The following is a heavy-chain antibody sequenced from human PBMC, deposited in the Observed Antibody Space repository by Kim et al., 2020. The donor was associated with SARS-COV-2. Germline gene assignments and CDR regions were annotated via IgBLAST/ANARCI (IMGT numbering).Heavy chain of an antibody. CDR3: ARDKRGMVYAIYAFDI. CDR2: ISYDGSNK. D-gene: IGHD2-8*01. Sequence: GGSLRLSCAASGFTFSSYAMHWVRQAPGKGLEWVAVISYDGSNKYYADSVKGRFTISRDNSKNTLYLQMNSLRAEDTAVYYCARDKRGMVYAIYAFDIWGQGTMVTVSS. J-gene: IGHJ3*02. CDR1: GFTFSSYA. V-gene: IGHV3-30-3*01.